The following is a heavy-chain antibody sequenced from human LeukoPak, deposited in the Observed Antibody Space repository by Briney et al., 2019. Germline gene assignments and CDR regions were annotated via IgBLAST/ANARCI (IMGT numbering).Heavy chain of an antibody. CDR2: IIPILGIA. V-gene: IGHV1-69*04. J-gene: IGHJ2*01. D-gene: IGHD3-16*01. CDR3: ARAGGSIIMFGGFIMDGYFDL. CDR1: GGTFSSYA. Sequence: ASVKVSCKASGGTFSSYAISWVRQAPGQGLEWMGRIIPILGIANYAQKFQGRVTITADKSTSTAYMELGSLRSEDTAVYYCARAGGSIIMFGGFIMDGYFDLWGRGTLVTVPS.